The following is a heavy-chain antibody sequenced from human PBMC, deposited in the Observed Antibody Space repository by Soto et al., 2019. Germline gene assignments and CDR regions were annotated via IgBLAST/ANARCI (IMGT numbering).Heavy chain of an antibody. CDR1: GGTFSSYT. V-gene: IGHV1-69*02. CDR2: IIPIFGIA. D-gene: IGHD2-2*01. J-gene: IGHJ6*02. CDR3: ARPAKIVVVPAAESRYGMDV. Sequence: ASVKVSCKASGGTFSSYTISWVRQAPGQGLEWMGRIIPIFGIANYAQKFQGRVTITADESTSTAYMELSSLRSEDTAVYYCARPAKIVVVPAAESRYGMDVWGQGTTVTVSS.